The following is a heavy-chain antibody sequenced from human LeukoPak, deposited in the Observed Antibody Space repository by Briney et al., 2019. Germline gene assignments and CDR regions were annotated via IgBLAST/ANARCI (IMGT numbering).Heavy chain of an antibody. CDR2: FYYKGST. Sequence: SETLSLTCSVSGGPFSSGGYYWSWIRQHPEKGLEWIVYFYYKGSTKYNPSRKCRLTIAVDTSKNEFSLKLSSVTAADSALYSCASLLGSVFYYYYGMVVWGEGNTVTVSS. V-gene: IGHV4-31*03. J-gene: IGHJ6*01. CDR1: GGPFSSGGYY. CDR3: ASLLGSVFYYYYGMVV. D-gene: IGHD2-8*01.